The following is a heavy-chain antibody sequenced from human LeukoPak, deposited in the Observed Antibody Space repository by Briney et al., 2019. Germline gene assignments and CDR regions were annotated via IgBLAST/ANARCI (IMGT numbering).Heavy chain of an antibody. V-gene: IGHV3-66*01. CDR2: IYSGGST. CDR3: ARCLSRVCYGMDV. Sequence: GGSLRLSCAASGFTVSSNYMSWVRQAPGKGLEWVSVIYSGGSTYYADSVKGRFTISRDNSKNTLYLQMNSLRAEDTAVYYCARCLSRVCYGMDVWGQGTTVTVSS. CDR1: GFTVSSNY. J-gene: IGHJ6*02. D-gene: IGHD2/OR15-2a*01.